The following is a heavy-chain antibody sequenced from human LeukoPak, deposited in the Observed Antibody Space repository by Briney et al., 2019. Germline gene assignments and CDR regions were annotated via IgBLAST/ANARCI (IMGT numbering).Heavy chain of an antibody. D-gene: IGHD2-2*01. J-gene: IGHJ3*02. V-gene: IGHV4-61*02. Sequence: SQTLSLTCTVSGGSISSGSYYWSWIRQPAGKGLEWIGRIYTSGSTNYNPSLKSRVTISVDTSKDQFSLKLSSVTAADTAVYYCARSGGCSSTSCYFGPYAFDIWGQGTMVTVSS. CDR2: IYTSGST. CDR3: ARSGGCSSTSCYFGPYAFDI. CDR1: GGSISSGSYY.